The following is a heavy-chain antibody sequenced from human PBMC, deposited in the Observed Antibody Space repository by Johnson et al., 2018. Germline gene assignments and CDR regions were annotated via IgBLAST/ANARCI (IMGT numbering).Heavy chain of an antibody. CDR1: GGSISSSSYY. V-gene: IGHV4-39*07. D-gene: IGHD3-16*02. J-gene: IGHJ1*01. CDR3: ARGAGYPSEYFQH. Sequence: QVQLQESGPGLVKPSETLSLSCTVSGGSISSSSYYWGWIRQPPGKGLEWIGSIYYSGSTNYNPSLKSRVTISVGTSKDQFSLKVDSVTAAETSVYYCARGAGYPSEYFQHWGQGTLVTVSS. CDR2: IYYSGST.